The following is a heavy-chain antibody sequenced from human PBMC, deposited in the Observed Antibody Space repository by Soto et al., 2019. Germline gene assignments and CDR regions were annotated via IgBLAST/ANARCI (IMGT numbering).Heavy chain of an antibody. J-gene: IGHJ4*02. CDR1: GFSFSSYA. D-gene: IGHD3-9*01. V-gene: IGHV3-23*01. CDR3: AKDAKILDWLPTSYYYDF. CDR2: ISRSGNST. Sequence: EVHVLESGGDLAQPGGSLRLSCAASGFSFSSYAMSWVRQSPGKGLEWVSSISRSGNSTYSADSVRGRFTISRDNSKNTLYLQMYSLRAEDTAVYYCAKDAKILDWLPTSYYYDFWGRGALVTVSS.